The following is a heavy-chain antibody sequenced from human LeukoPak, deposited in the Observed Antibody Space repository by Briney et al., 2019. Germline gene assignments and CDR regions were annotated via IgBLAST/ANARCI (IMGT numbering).Heavy chain of an antibody. CDR2: IWYDGSNK. V-gene: IGHV3-33*01. CDR3: AREGDSSGSLFYFDY. J-gene: IGHJ4*02. Sequence: GGSLRLSCAASGFTFSSYGMHWVRQAPGKGLEWVAVIWYDGSNKYYADSVKGRFTISRDNSKNTLYLQMNSLRAEDTVVYYCAREGDSSGSLFYFDYWGQGTLVTVSS. CDR1: GFTFSSYG. D-gene: IGHD3-22*01.